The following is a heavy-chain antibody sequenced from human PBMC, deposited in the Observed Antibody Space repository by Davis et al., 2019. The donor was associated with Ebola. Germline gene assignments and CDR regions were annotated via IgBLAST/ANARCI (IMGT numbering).Heavy chain of an antibody. CDR2: IYHSGST. CDR3: ARVRSSTSCYRCDWFDP. J-gene: IGHJ5*02. Sequence: SETLSLTCAVSGGSISSGGYSWSWIRQPPGKGLEWIGYIYHSGSTYYNPSLKSRVTISVDRSKNQFSLKLSSVTAADTAVYYCARVRSSTSCYRCDWFDPWGQGTLVTVSS. V-gene: IGHV4-30-2*01. CDR1: GGSISSGGYS. D-gene: IGHD2-2*02.